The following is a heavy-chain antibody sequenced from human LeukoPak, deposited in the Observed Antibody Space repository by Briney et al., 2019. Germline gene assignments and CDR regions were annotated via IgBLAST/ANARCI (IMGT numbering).Heavy chain of an antibody. V-gene: IGHV3-53*01. CDR1: GFTVSSNY. CDR3: ARGGSGWYYFDY. Sequence: GGSPRLSCAASGFTVSSNYMSWVRQAPGKGLEGVSVIYSGGSTYYADSVKGRFTISRDNSKNTLYLQMNSLRAEDTAVYYCARGGSGWYYFDYWGQGTLVTVSS. D-gene: IGHD6-19*01. CDR2: IYSGGST. J-gene: IGHJ4*02.